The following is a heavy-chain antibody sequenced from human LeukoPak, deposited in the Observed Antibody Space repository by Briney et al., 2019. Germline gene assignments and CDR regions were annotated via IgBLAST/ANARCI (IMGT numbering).Heavy chain of an antibody. V-gene: IGHV1-18*01. J-gene: IGHJ5*02. Sequence: ASVKVSCKSSGYTFITYGISWLRQAPGQGLEWMGWISAYNGNTNYAQKLQGRVTMTTDTSTSTAYMELRSLRSDDTAVYYCARGAFWQLVGMENWFDPWGQGTLVTVSS. CDR3: ARGAFWQLVGMENWFDP. CDR2: ISAYNGNT. CDR1: GYTFITYG. D-gene: IGHD6-6*01.